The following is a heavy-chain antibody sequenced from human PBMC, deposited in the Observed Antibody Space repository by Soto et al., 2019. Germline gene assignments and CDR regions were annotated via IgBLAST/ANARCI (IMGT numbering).Heavy chain of an antibody. V-gene: IGHV3-30-3*01. J-gene: IGHJ4*02. Sequence: PGGSLRLSCAASGFTFSSYAMHWVRQAPGKGLEWVAVISYDGSNKYYADSVKGRFTISRDNSKNTLYLQMNSLRAEDTAVYYCARVPVVVITDRGYIDYWGQGTLVTVSS. D-gene: IGHD3-22*01. CDR3: ARVPVVVITDRGYIDY. CDR1: GFTFSSYA. CDR2: ISYDGSNK.